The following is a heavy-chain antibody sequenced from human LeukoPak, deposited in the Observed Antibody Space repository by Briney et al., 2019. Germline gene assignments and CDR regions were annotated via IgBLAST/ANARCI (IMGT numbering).Heavy chain of an antibody. CDR1: GGSISSYY. CDR2: IYYSGST. V-gene: IGHV4-59*01. CDR3: ARLPANYDILTGYIYYLDY. J-gene: IGHJ4*02. D-gene: IGHD3-9*01. Sequence: SETLSLTCTVSGGSISSYYWSWIRQPPGKGLEWIGYIYYSGSTNYNPSLKSRVTISVDTSKNQFSLKLSSVTAADTAVYYCARLPANYDILTGYIYYLDYWGQGTLVTVSS.